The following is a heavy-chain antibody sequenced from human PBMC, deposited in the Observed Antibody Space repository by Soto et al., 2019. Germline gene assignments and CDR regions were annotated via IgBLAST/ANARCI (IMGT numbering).Heavy chain of an antibody. J-gene: IGHJ4*02. V-gene: IGHV3-21*01. D-gene: IGHD3-16*01. Sequence: EVQLVESGGGLVKPGGSLRLSCAASGFTFSSYSMNWVRQAPGKGLEWVSSISSSSSYIYYADSVKGRFTISRDNAKNSLYLQMNSLRAEDTAVYYCARQIAPGHWAPFDYWGQGTLVTVSS. CDR3: ARQIAPGHWAPFDY. CDR2: ISSSSSYI. CDR1: GFTFSSYS.